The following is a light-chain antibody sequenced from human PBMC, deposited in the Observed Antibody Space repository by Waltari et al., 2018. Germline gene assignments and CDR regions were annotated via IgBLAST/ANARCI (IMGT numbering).Light chain of an antibody. CDR3: QAWDSGVAGV. CDR2: QDG. Sequence: SYDLIHSPSVSVSPGQTATLTCSGDELAKKYVCWYQQKPGQSPVLVSYQDGRRPSEIPQRFSGSNSGNTDTLTISGTQPMDEAYYYCQAWDSGVAGVFGTGTKVTVL. J-gene: IGLJ1*01. CDR1: ELAKKY. V-gene: IGLV3-1*01.